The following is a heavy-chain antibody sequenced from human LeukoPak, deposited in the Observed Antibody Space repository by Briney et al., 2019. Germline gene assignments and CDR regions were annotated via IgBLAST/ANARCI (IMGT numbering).Heavy chain of an antibody. CDR3: AKFYDISTGYSDY. D-gene: IGHD3-9*01. V-gene: IGHV3-23*01. CDR1: GFTFSSYA. CDR2: IIGGGGST. J-gene: IGHJ4*02. Sequence: RGSLRLSCAASGFTFSSYAMSWVRQSPGKGLEWVSVIIGGGGSTYYADSVKGRFTISRDNSKNTLYLQMNSLRADDTAVYYCAKFYDISTGYSDYWGQGTLVTVSS.